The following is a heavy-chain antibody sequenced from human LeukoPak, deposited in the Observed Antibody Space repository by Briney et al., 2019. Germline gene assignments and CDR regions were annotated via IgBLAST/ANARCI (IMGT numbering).Heavy chain of an antibody. CDR1: GYTFTGYY. CDR3: ARGPYSSSWAEYFQH. V-gene: IGHV1-2*06. CDR2: INPNSGGT. J-gene: IGHJ1*01. D-gene: IGHD6-13*01. Sequence: ASVKVSCKASGYTFTGYYMHWVRQAPGQGLEWMGRINPNSGGTNYAQKFQGRVTMTRDTSISTAYMELSRLRSDDTAVYYCARGPYSSSWAEYFQHWGQGTLVTVPS.